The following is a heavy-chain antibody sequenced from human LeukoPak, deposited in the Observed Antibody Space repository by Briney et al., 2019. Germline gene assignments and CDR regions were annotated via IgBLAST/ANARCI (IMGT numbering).Heavy chain of an antibody. V-gene: IGHV4-34*01. CDR1: GGPFSNYY. Sequence: SETLSLTCAVYGGPFSNYYWTWLPQPPGKAVEWIGDIKHRESARYNPSLKSRVIISVDTSNNPYSLKLSSVTAADTAVYYCARDPFDYYGSGYPPQIFDYWGQGTLVTVSS. CDR3: ARDPFDYYGSGYPPQIFDY. CDR2: IKHRESA. D-gene: IGHD3-10*01. J-gene: IGHJ4*02.